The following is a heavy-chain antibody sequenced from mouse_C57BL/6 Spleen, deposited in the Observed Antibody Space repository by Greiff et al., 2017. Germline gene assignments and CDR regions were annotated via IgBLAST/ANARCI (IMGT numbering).Heavy chain of an antibody. Sequence: QVQLQQSGAELARPGASVKLSCKASGYTFTSYGMSWVKQRTGPGLEWIGEIYPRSGNTYYNEKFKGKATLTADKSSSTAYMELRSLTSEDSAVCFCARAGDSNYEWYFDVWGTGTTVTVSS. CDR3: ARAGDSNYEWYFDV. CDR1: GYTFTSYG. V-gene: IGHV1-81*01. CDR2: IYPRSGNT. J-gene: IGHJ1*03. D-gene: IGHD2-5*01.